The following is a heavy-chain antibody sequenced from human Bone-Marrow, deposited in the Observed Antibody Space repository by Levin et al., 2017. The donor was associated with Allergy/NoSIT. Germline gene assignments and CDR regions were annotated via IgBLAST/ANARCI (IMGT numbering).Heavy chain of an antibody. D-gene: IGHD6-13*01. CDR2: ISSSSSYV. J-gene: IGHJ2*01. CDR3: ARGSSWYDTWYFGL. V-gene: IGHV3-21*01. CDR1: GFTFSTYN. Sequence: GESLKISCAASGFTFSTYNMNWVRQAPGKGLEWVSSISSSSSYVYSADSVKGRFTISRDNAKNSLYLQMSSLRAEDTAVYYCARGSSWYDTWYFGLWGRGTLVTVCS.